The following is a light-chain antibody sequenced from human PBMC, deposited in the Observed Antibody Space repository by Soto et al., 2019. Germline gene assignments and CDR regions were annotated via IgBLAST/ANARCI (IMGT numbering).Light chain of an antibody. CDR1: SSNIGSNY. J-gene: IGLJ3*02. CDR3: AARDDTLNGAV. Sequence: QLVLTQPPSASGTPGQRVTISCSGSSSNIGSNYVYWYQQLPGTAPKLLIYRNNQRPSGVPDRFSGSKSGTSASLAISGLQSEDEADYYCAARDDTLNGAVFGGGTKLTVL. V-gene: IGLV1-47*01. CDR2: RNN.